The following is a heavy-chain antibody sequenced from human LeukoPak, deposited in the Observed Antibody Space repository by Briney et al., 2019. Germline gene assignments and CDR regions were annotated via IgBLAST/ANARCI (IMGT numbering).Heavy chain of an antibody. D-gene: IGHD3-10*01. J-gene: IGHJ4*02. CDR2: INHNGST. CDR1: GGSFSGYY. V-gene: IGHV4-34*01. Sequence: SGTLSLTCAVYGGSFSGYYWSWIRQPPGKGLEWIGEINHNGSTDYNPSLMSRGTISVDTSKDQFYLKLSSVTAADTAVYYSARGTEYYGSGSYYNGDYWGQGTLVTVSS. CDR3: ARGTEYYGSGSYYNGDY.